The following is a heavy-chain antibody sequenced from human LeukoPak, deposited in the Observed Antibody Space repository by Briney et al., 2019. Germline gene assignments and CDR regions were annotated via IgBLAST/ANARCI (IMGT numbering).Heavy chain of an antibody. CDR1: GFAVSSNY. J-gene: IGHJ4*02. V-gene: IGHV3-53*01. CDR2: IYSGGST. D-gene: IGHD3-22*01. Sequence: GGSLRPSCVASGFAVSSNYMSWVRQAPGKGLEWVSVIYSGGSTFYADSVKGRFTISRDNSKNTLYLQMNSLRAEDTAVYYCARGDSSGYSKVFDYWGQGTLVTVSS. CDR3: ARGDSSGYSKVFDY.